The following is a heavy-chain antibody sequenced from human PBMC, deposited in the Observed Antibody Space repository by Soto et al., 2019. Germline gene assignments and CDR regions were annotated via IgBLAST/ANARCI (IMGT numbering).Heavy chain of an antibody. Sequence: EVHLLESGGGLVQPGGSLRLSCAASGFTFSSYAMSWVRQAPGKGLEWVSAISGSGGSTYYADSVKGRFTFSRDNSKNTLSLQMNSLRAEDTAVYYCARRTSSWSFDYWGQGTLVTVSS. D-gene: IGHD6-13*01. CDR2: ISGSGGST. J-gene: IGHJ4*02. CDR1: GFTFSSYA. CDR3: ARRTSSWSFDY. V-gene: IGHV3-23*01.